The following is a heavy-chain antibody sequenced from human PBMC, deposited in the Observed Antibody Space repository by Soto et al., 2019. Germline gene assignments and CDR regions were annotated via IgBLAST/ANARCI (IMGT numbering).Heavy chain of an antibody. Sequence: QVQLQESGPGLVKPSETLSLTCSVFGGSISTYYWSWIRQPPGKGLEWIGYVYNSGNTKYNPSLKRRVTMWEDTSKNQVSLRLTSVTAADTAVYYCARDRQHTYGNCFDPWGQGTLVTVSS. CDR2: VYNSGNT. J-gene: IGHJ5*02. CDR3: ARDRQHTYGNCFDP. V-gene: IGHV4-59*01. CDR1: GGSISTYY. D-gene: IGHD4-17*01.